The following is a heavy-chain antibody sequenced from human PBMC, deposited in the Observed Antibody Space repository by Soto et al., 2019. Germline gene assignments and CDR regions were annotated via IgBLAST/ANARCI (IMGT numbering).Heavy chain of an antibody. J-gene: IGHJ6*02. CDR1: GFTFSSYG. Sequence: PGGSLRLSCAASGFTFSSYGMHWVRQAPGKGLEWVAVISYDGSNKYYADSVKGRFTISRDNSKNTLYLQMNSLRAEDTAVYYCASAMVTNYYYGMDVWGQGTTVTVSS. CDR2: ISYDGSNK. D-gene: IGHD5-18*01. V-gene: IGHV3-30*03. CDR3: ASAMVTNYYYGMDV.